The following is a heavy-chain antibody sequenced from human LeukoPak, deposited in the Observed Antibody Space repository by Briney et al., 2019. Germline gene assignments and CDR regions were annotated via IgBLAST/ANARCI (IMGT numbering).Heavy chain of an antibody. CDR1: GFTVSSDY. V-gene: IGHV3-66*02. J-gene: IGHJ4*02. D-gene: IGHD2-2*01. CDR3: ARGISTSTCCHFDS. Sequence: GGSLRLSXAASGFTVSSDYMTWVRQAPGKGLEWVSIIYRSGSTYSADSVKGRFTISRDNSKNTLYLQMNSLKPEDTAVYYCARGISTSTCCHFDSWGQGTLVTVSS. CDR2: IYRSGST.